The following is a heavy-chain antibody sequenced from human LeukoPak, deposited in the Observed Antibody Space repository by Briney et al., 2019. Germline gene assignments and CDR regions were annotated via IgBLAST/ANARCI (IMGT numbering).Heavy chain of an antibody. V-gene: IGHV3-48*01. Sequence: GSLRRSCAGSGFTFSSYSRNWVRQAPGKGLEWGSYISSSSSTIDYADSGKGRFTIARDNAKNSLYLQMNRLRAEDTAVYYCARSGSTMVRGAYYFDYWGQGTLVTVSS. CDR1: GFTFSSYS. CDR2: ISSSSSTI. J-gene: IGHJ4*02. D-gene: IGHD3-10*01. CDR3: ARSGSTMVRGAYYFDY.